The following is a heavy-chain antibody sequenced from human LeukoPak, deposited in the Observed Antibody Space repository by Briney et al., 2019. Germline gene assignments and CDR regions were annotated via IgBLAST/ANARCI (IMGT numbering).Heavy chain of an antibody. CDR3: ARAVGSGSFQTYYYYMDV. V-gene: IGHV4-59*02. Sequence: SETLSLTCTVSGGSVSNYYWSWIRQSPGKGLEWIGYIYYTETSYNPSLKSRVTISADTSKNQFSLKLYSVTAADTAVYYCARAVGSGSFQTYYYYMDVWGKGTTVTISS. D-gene: IGHD3-10*01. J-gene: IGHJ6*03. CDR1: GGSVSNYY. CDR2: IYYTET.